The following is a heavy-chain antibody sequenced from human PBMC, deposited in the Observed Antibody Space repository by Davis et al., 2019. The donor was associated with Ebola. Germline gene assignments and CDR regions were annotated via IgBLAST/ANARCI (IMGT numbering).Heavy chain of an antibody. CDR3: AREHDYDEGFAFDI. D-gene: IGHD4-17*01. CDR1: GDSVSSNSAA. Sequence: PSETLSLTCAISGDSVSSNSAAWNWIRQSPSRGLEWLGRTYYRSKWFSNYAPSVRSRLTVNPDTSQNQVSLRLESVIPDDTATYYCAREHDYDEGFAFDIWGQGTMVTVSS. CDR2: TYYRSKWFS. V-gene: IGHV6-1*01. J-gene: IGHJ3*02.